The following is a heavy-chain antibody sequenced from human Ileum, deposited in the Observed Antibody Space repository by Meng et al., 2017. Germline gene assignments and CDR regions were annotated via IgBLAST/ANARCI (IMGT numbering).Heavy chain of an antibody. CDR3: AREGRDKVGTIQAGAFDI. J-gene: IGHJ3*02. V-gene: IGHV3-74*03. CDR2: IYRDGSIT. D-gene: IGHD1/OR15-1a*01. Sequence: GWPLRLSCPASGFTSNNYWMHWLRQTPEKGLAWVSAIYRDGSITMYADSVKGRFTISRGNAKNTLYLQMNSLRAEDMAVYYCAREGRDKVGTIQAGAFDIWGQGTLVTVSS. CDR1: GFTSNNYW.